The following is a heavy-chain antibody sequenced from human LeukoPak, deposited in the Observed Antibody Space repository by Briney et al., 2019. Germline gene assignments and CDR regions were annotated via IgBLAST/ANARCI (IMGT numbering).Heavy chain of an antibody. V-gene: IGHV3-48*04. J-gene: IGHJ6*02. D-gene: IGHD3-22*01. Sequence: GGSLRLSCAASGFTFSSYSMNWVRQAPGKGLEWVSYISSSSTIYYADSVKGRFTISRDNAKNSLYLQMNSLRAEDTAVYYCARDPYDSSGPYGMDVWGQGTTVTVSS. CDR1: GFTFSSYS. CDR3: ARDPYDSSGPYGMDV. CDR2: ISSSSTI.